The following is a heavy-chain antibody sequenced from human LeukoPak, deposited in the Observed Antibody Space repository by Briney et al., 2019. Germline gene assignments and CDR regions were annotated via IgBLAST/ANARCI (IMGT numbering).Heavy chain of an antibody. CDR1: GFTFSSYS. J-gene: IGHJ4*02. CDR2: ISSSSSYI. Sequence: GGSLRLSCAASGFTFSSYSMNWVRHSPGKGLEGVSSISSSSSYISYVDSVSARLTISRNNAKNSLYLQMNRLRAEETAVYYCARGLKDYGDYDGEYYWGQGTLVTVSS. V-gene: IGHV3-21*01. CDR3: ARGLKDYGDYDGEYY. D-gene: IGHD4-17*01.